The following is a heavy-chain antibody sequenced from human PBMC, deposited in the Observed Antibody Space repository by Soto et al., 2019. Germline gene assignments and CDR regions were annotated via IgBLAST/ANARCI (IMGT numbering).Heavy chain of an antibody. D-gene: IGHD6-19*01. CDR2: ISASGGST. J-gene: IGHJ4*02. CDR3: AKDRGGFARGWEYYDF. Sequence: PGESLRLSCAASGFAFSSYTMSWVRQTPGKGLEWVSSISASGGSTYYGDSLKGRFTISRDNSKNTLNLHIKSLGVEDSAVYYCAKDRGGFARGWEYYDFWGQGTQVTVSS. CDR1: GFAFSSYT. V-gene: IGHV3-23*01.